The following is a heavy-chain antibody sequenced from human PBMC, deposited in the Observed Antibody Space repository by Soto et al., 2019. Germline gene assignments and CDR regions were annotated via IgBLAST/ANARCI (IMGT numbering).Heavy chain of an antibody. Sequence: QVQLVQSGAEVKKPGASVKVSCKASGYTFTSYGISWVRQAPGQGLEWMGWISAYNGNTNYAQKGQGRATMTTDTPTSTAYMKLRSLRSDATAVYYCARDLEPYCTNGVCPLWFDPWGQGTLVTVSS. CDR1: GYTFTSYG. D-gene: IGHD2-8*01. CDR3: ARDLEPYCTNGVCPLWFDP. CDR2: ISAYNGNT. V-gene: IGHV1-18*01. J-gene: IGHJ5*02.